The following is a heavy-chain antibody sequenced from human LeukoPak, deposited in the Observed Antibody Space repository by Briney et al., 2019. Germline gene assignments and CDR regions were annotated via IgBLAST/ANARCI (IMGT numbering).Heavy chain of an antibody. Sequence: SVKVSCKASGDTFSDYYMHWVRQAPGQGLEWMGRIIPILGIANYAQKFQGRVTITADKSTSTAYMELSSLRSEDTAVYYCAREVYSSGSGFDPWGQGTLVTVSS. D-gene: IGHD6-19*01. CDR2: IIPILGIA. CDR1: GDTFSDYY. J-gene: IGHJ5*02. CDR3: AREVYSSGSGFDP. V-gene: IGHV1-69*04.